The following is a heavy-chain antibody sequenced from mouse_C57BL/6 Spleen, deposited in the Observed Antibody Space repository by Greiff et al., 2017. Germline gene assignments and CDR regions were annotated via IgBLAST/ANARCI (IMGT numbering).Heavy chain of an antibody. J-gene: IGHJ3*01. V-gene: IGHV5-17*01. CDR2: LSSGSSTI. Sequence: EVNVVESGGGLVKPGGSLKLSCAASGFTFSDYGMHWVRQAPEKGLEWVAYLSSGSSTIYYADTVKGRFTISRDNAKNTLFLQMTSLRSEDTAMDYCARPGSSHGGFAYWGQGTLVTVSA. CDR3: ARPGSSHGGFAY. CDR1: GFTFSDYG. D-gene: IGHD1-1*01.